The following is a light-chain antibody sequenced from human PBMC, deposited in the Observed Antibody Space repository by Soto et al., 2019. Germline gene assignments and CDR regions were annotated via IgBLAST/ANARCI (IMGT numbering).Light chain of an antibody. J-gene: IGLJ2*01. Sequence: QSALTQPASVSGSPGQSITISCTGTGTDVGSHNLVSWYQQHPGKAPKLMIYEGSKRPSGVSNRFSGSKSGNTASLTISGLQAEDEADYDCCSYAGSSTSVRFGGGTQLTVL. V-gene: IGLV2-23*01. CDR3: CSYAGSSTSVR. CDR1: GTDVGSHNL. CDR2: EGS.